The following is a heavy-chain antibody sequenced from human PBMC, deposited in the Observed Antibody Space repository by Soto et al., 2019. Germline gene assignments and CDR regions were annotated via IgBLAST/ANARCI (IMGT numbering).Heavy chain of an antibody. CDR1: GYTFTSYA. CDR2: INAGDGNT. Sequence: GASVKGSCKASGYTFTSYAMHWVRQAPGQRLEWMGWINAGDGNTKYSQKFQGRVTITRHTSASTAYMELSSLRSEDMAVYYCARDHDGFDYWGQGTLVTVSS. CDR3: ARDHDGFDY. J-gene: IGHJ4*02. V-gene: IGHV1-3*01.